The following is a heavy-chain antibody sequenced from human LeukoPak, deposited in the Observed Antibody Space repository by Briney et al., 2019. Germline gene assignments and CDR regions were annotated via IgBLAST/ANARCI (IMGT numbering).Heavy chain of an antibody. CDR1: GGSFSGYY. D-gene: IGHD6-13*01. V-gene: IGHV4-34*01. CDR2: IYYSGST. Sequence: SETLSLTCAVYGGSFSGYYWSWIRQPPGKGLEWIGSIYYSGSTYYNPSLKSRVTISVDTSKNQFSLKLSSVTAADTAVYYCARPAAAGPDYWGQGTLVTVSS. CDR3: ARPAAAGPDY. J-gene: IGHJ4*02.